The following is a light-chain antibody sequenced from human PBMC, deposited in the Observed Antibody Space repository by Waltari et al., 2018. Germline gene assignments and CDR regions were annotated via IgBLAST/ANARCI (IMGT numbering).Light chain of an antibody. J-gene: IGKJ1*01. V-gene: IGKV3-20*01. CDR2: GAS. CDR1: QSVRSS. CDR3: QHYVRLPAT. Sequence: EIVLTQSPGSLSSSPGERVTLSCRASQSVRSSLAWYQQKPGQAPRLLIFGASNRATGIPDRFSGSGSETDFSLTISRLEPEDFAVYYCQHYVRLPATVGRGTNVEIK.